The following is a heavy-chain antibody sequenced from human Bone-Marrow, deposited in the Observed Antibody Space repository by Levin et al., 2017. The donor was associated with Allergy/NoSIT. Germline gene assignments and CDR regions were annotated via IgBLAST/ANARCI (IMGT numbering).Heavy chain of an antibody. Sequence: PSGGSLRLSCAASGFTFSSFAISWVRQAPGKGLEWVSIISGSGNIILYTDSVKGRFTISRDNSKYTLYLQMNSLRAEDTGVYYCAKEIHTNGFAFDYWGQGTLVSVSS. V-gene: IGHV3-23*01. CDR3: AKEIHTNGFAFDY. CDR1: GFTFSSFA. D-gene: IGHD2-8*01. J-gene: IGHJ4*02. CDR2: ISGSGNII.